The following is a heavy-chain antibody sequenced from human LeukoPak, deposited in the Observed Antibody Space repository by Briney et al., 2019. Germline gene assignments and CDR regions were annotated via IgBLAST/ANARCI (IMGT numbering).Heavy chain of an antibody. CDR1: GFIFDDYG. J-gene: IGHJ6*03. D-gene: IGHD6-13*01. V-gene: IGHV3-20*04. CDR2: IYWNGGST. Sequence: GGSLRLSCAASGFIFDDYGMSWVRQAPGKGLEWVSGIYWNGGSTGYADSVKGRFTISRDNSKNTLYLQMGSLRAEDMAVYYCAREGYSSSWYPYYYYYYMDVWGKGTTVTVSS. CDR3: AREGYSSSWYPYYYYYYMDV.